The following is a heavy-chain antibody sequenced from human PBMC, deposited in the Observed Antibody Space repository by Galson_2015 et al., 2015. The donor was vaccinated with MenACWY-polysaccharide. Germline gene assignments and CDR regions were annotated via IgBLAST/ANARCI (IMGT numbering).Heavy chain of an antibody. J-gene: IGHJ4*02. CDR1: GFPFSTYW. V-gene: IGHV3-7*01. Sequence: SLRLSCAASGFPFSTYWMSWVRQAPGKGLEWVAKIKEDGSGTDYVDSVKGRFSISRDNAQNSRFLQMNTLRAEDTAVYYCVRLTRITFTTWAVFHYWRQGTLVTVSS. CDR3: VRLTRITFTTWAVFHY. CDR2: IKEDGSGT. D-gene: IGHD3-16*01.